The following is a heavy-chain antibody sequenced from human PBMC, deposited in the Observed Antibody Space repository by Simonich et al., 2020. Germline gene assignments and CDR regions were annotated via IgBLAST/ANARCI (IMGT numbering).Heavy chain of an antibody. V-gene: IGHV4-39*01. CDR2: IYYSGVT. J-gene: IGHJ3*02. Sequence: QLQLQESGPGLVKPSETLSLTCTVSGGSISSSSYYWGWIRQPPGKGLEWIGRIYYSGVTYYNPSLKSRVTISVDTSKTQFSLKLSSVTAADTAVYYCARHAGFAFDIWGQGTMVTVSS. CDR3: ARHAGFAFDI. D-gene: IGHD6-13*01. CDR1: GGSISSSSYY.